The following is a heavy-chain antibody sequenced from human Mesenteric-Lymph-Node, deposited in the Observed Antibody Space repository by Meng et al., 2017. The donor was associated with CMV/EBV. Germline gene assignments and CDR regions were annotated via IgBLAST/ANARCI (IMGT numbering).Heavy chain of an antibody. CDR3: ARVLLSGDRSRGFFDL. Sequence: SWGAFSSYSNNWMRQGAGLGLEWMGGDSAVSGTANCAQDYEGGLTITAGKSTDTVNMEWSSLRAEDRALYNCARVLLSGDRSRGFFDLWGRGTLVTVSS. CDR2: DSAVSGTA. V-gene: IGHV1-69*06. D-gene: IGHD7-27*01. J-gene: IGHJ2*01. CDR1: WGAFSSYS.